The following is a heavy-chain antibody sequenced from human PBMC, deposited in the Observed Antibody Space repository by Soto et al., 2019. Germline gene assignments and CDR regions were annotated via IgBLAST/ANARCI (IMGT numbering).Heavy chain of an antibody. V-gene: IGHV1-24*01. CDR3: ATTGVTAIFYYYYYGMDV. Sequence: ASVKVSCKVSGYTLTELSMHWVRQAPGKGLEWMGGFDPEDGETIYAQKFQGRVTMTEDTSTDTAYMELSSLRSEDTAVYYCATTGVTAIFYYYYYGMDVWGQGTTVTVSS. CDR1: GYTLTELS. J-gene: IGHJ6*02. D-gene: IGHD2-21*02. CDR2: FDPEDGET.